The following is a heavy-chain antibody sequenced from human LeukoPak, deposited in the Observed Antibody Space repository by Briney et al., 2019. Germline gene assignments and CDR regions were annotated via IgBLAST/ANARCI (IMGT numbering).Heavy chain of an antibody. CDR1: GGSISSSTYY. CDR3: ATLLRYFDRSDY. V-gene: IGHV4-39*01. Sequence: SETLSLTCTVSGGSISSSTYYWGWIRQPPGKGLEWIGSFYYSGGTYYNPSLKSRVTISVDTSKNQFSLKLSSVTAADTAVYYCATLLRYFDRSDYWGQGTLVTVSS. CDR2: FYYSGGT. D-gene: IGHD3-9*01. J-gene: IGHJ4*02.